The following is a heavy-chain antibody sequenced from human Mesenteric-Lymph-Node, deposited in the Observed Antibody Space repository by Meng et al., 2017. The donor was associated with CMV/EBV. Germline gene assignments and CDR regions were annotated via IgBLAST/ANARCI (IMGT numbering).Heavy chain of an antibody. CDR2: MNPNSGNT. CDR3: ASFRGSGWWDY. V-gene: IGHV1-8*01. J-gene: IGHJ4*02. Sequence: ASVKVSCKASGYTFTNYDISWVRQATGQGLEWMGWMNPNSGNTAYAQRFQGRVTMTRNTSISTAYMELSSLRSEDTAVYYCASFRGSGWWDYWGQGTLVTVSS. D-gene: IGHD6-19*01. CDR1: GYTFTNYD.